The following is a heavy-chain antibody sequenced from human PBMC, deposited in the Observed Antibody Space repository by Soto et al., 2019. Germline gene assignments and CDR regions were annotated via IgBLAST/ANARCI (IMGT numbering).Heavy chain of an antibody. CDR2: IYYSGST. CDR1: GGSICSSSYY. D-gene: IGHD6-19*01. Sequence: PSETLSLTCTVSGGSICSSSYYGGWIRKPPGKGLEWIGSIYYSGSTYYNPSLKSRVTISVDTSKNQFSLKLSSVTAADTAVYYCARSGRGGWYVFWNYFDYWGQGTLVTVSS. J-gene: IGHJ4*02. V-gene: IGHV4-39*01. CDR3: ARSGRGGWYVFWNYFDY.